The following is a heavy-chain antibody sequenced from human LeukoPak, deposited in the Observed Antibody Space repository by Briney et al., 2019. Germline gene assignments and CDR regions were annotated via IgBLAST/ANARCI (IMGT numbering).Heavy chain of an antibody. D-gene: IGHD1-26*01. CDR1: GGTFSSYA. J-gene: IGHJ4*02. V-gene: IGHV1-69*13. CDR2: IIPIFGTA. CDR3: ATHSGSYFRFFDY. Sequence: SVKVSCKASGGTFSSYAISWVRQAPGQGLEWMGGIIPIFGTANYAQKFQGRVTITADESTSTAYMELSSLGSEDTAVYYCATHSGSYFRFFDYWGQGTLVTVSS.